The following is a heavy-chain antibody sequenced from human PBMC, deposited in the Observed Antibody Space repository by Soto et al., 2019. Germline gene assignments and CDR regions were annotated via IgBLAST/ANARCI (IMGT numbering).Heavy chain of an antibody. J-gene: IGHJ5*02. CDR1: GGTFSSYA. V-gene: IGHV1-69*13. CDR3: PRALAERYYDSSGYQFDP. Sequence: SVKVACKASGGTFSSYAISWVRQAPGQGREWMGGIIPIFGTANYAQKFQGRVTITADESTSTAYMELSSLRSEDTAVYYCPRALAERYYDSSGYQFDPWGQGTLVTVSS. CDR2: IIPIFGTA. D-gene: IGHD3-22*01.